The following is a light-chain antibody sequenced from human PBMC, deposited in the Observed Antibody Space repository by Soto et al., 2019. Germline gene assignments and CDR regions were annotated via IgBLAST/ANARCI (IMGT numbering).Light chain of an antibody. Sequence: SYELTQPPSVSVSPGQTANITCSGDKLDDKYTSWYRQRPGQSPVLVIYQDDRRPSGIPERFSGSTSGHTATLTVTGTQAMDEAAYYCLAWDSSTASYVFGTGTKLTVL. CDR3: LAWDSSTASYV. V-gene: IGLV3-1*01. CDR1: KLDDKY. CDR2: QDD. J-gene: IGLJ1*01.